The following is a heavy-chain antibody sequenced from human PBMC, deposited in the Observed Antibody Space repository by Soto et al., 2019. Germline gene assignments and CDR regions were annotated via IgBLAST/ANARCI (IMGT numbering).Heavy chain of an antibody. V-gene: IGHV5-51*01. Sequence: EEQLVQSGAEVKKPGESLKISCKGSGYRFTAYWIGWVRQKPGEGPEWMGVVYPGDSETRYSPSFQGQVTISVDKSISTAYLQWSSLKTSDTAMYFCSRGGLWLGDGRPFYNYGMDVWGQGTTVTVTS. CDR1: GYRFTAYW. CDR2: VYPGDSET. J-gene: IGHJ6*02. D-gene: IGHD3-10*01. CDR3: SRGGLWLGDGRPFYNYGMDV.